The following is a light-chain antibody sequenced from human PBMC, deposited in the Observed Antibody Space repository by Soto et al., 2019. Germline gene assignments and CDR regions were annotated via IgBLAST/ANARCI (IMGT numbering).Light chain of an antibody. V-gene: IGLV2-14*03. CDR1: SSDVGGYNF. Sequence: QSALTQPASVSGSPGQSITISCTGTSSDVGGYNFVSWYQQHPGKVPKVMIYDVSKRPSGVSNRFSGSKSGNTASLTISGHQVEDEADYYCSSYRSGSTRVVFGGGTKVTVL. CDR2: DVS. CDR3: SSYRSGSTRVV. J-gene: IGLJ2*01.